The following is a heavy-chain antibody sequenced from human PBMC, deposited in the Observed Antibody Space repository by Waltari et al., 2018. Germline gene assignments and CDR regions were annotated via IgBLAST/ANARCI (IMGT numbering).Heavy chain of an antibody. D-gene: IGHD3-10*01. CDR2: INHSGST. J-gene: IGHJ6*02. Sequence: QVQLQQWGAGLLKPSETLSLTCAVYGGSFSGYYWSWIRQPPGKGLEWIGEINHSGSTNYTPSLKGRVTISVDTSKNQFSLKLSSVTAADTAVYYCARSRITMVRGVIIISYYYGMDVWGQGTTVTVSS. CDR3: ARSRITMVRGVIIISYYYGMDV. V-gene: IGHV4-34*01. CDR1: GGSFSGYY.